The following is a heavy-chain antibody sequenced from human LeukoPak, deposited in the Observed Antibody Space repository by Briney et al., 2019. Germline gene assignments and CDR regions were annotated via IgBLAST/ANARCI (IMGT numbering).Heavy chain of an antibody. V-gene: IGHV4-39*01. CDR1: GGSISSYY. CDR3: ARHKSTYCSSTSCFRQAYYYYYMDV. CDR2: IYYSGST. J-gene: IGHJ6*03. D-gene: IGHD2-2*01. Sequence: PSQTLSLTCTVSGGSISSYYWSWIRQPPGKGLEWIGSIYYSGSTYYNTSLKSRVTISVDTSKNQFSLKLSSVTAADTAVYYCARHKSTYCSSTSCFRQAYYYYYMDVWGKGTTVTISS.